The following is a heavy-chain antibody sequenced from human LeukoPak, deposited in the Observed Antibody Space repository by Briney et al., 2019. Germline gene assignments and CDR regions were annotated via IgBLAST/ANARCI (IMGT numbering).Heavy chain of an antibody. CDR2: ISSSSSYI. Sequence: PGGSLRLSCAASGFTFSTYSMHWVRQAPGKGLEWVSSISSSSSYIYYADSVKGRFTISRDNAGNSLSLQMHSLRAEDTAVYYCARDPNADGYFDYWGQGTLVTVSS. J-gene: IGHJ4*02. D-gene: IGHD6-13*01. V-gene: IGHV3-21*01. CDR1: GFTFSTYS. CDR3: ARDPNADGYFDY.